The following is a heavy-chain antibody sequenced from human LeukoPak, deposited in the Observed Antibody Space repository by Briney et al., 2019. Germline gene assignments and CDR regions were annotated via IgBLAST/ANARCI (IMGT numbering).Heavy chain of an antibody. Sequence: GGSLRLSCAASGFTFSSYAMHWVRQAPGKGLEYVSAISSNGGSTYYANSVKGRFTISRDNSKNTLYPQMGSLRAEDMAVYYCAREQIQLWSTIDYWGQGTLVTVSS. J-gene: IGHJ4*02. CDR1: GFTFSSYA. CDR3: AREQIQLWSTIDY. V-gene: IGHV3-64*01. CDR2: ISSNGGST. D-gene: IGHD5-18*01.